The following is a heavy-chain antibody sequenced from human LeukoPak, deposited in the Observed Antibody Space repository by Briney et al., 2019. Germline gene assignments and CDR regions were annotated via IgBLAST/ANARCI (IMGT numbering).Heavy chain of an antibody. V-gene: IGHV3-48*01. Sequence: AGGSLRLSCAASGFTFNSYAFNWVRQAPGKGLEWVSYISSSSNVIYYTESVKGRFTISRDNSKNTLYLQMNSLRAEDTAAYYCARSGLNRFDYWGQGTLVTVSA. CDR3: ARSGLNRFDY. D-gene: IGHD2-15*01. J-gene: IGHJ4*02. CDR2: ISSSSNVI. CDR1: GFTFNSYA.